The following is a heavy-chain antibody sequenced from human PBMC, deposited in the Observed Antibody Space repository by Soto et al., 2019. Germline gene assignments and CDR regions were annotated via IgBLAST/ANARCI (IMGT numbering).Heavy chain of an antibody. CDR2: IKSKLDCETI. CDR3: TPLALKYNSDWYEFSD. D-gene: IGHD6-19*01. J-gene: IGHJ4*02. CDR1: GFAFRNVW. V-gene: IGHV3-15*07. Sequence: EGQLVESGGGLVKPGGSLTLSCAASGFAFRNVWMHWVRQAPGQGLEWVGRIKSKLDCETIDYAAPVKGRFTISRDDSKNMLYLQMNSLKTEDTGVYYCTPLALKYNSDWYEFSDWGQGTLVTVSS.